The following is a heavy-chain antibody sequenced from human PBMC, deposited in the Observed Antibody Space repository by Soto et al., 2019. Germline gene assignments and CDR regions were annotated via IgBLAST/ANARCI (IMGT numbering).Heavy chain of an antibody. D-gene: IGHD3-9*01. J-gene: IGHJ5*02. CDR2: INHSGST. CDR3: ARYYDILTGYYYNWFDL. Sequence: SETLSLTCAVYGGSFSGYYWSWIRQPPGKGLEWIGEINHSGSTNYNPSLKSRVTISVDTSKNQFSLKLSSVTAADTAVYYCARYYDILTGYYYNWFDLWGQGTLVTVSS. V-gene: IGHV4-34*01. CDR1: GGSFSGYY.